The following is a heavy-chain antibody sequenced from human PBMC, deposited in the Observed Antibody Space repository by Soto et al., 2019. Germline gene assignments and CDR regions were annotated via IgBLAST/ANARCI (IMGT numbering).Heavy chain of an antibody. CDR2: IIPIFGTA. V-gene: IGHV1-69*12. CDR1: GGTFSSYA. J-gene: IGHJ4*02. D-gene: IGHD3-16*01. CDR3: AREGLGVVEMATSRPTHFDY. Sequence: QVQLVQSGAEVKKPGSSVKVSCKASGGTFSSYAISWVRQAPGQGLEWMGGIIPIFGTANYAQKFQGRVTITADESTRTAYMELSSLRSEDTAVYYWAREGLGVVEMATSRPTHFDYWGQGTLVTVSS.